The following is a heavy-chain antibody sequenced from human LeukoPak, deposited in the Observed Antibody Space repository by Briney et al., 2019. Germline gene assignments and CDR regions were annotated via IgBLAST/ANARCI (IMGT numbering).Heavy chain of an antibody. J-gene: IGHJ4*02. CDR3: ARVRQHDYIDS. Sequence: PGGSLRLSCAASGFTFSSYAMSWVRQPPGKGLEWIGEIYRGGSTHYNPSLKSRVTISADESKNQSSLRLSSVTAADTAVYYCARVRQHDYIDSWGQGTLVTVSS. CDR1: GFTFSSYAM. CDR2: IYRGGST. V-gene: IGHV4-4*02.